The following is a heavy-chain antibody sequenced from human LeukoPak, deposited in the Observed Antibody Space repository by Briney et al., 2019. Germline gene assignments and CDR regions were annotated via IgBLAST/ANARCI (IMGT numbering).Heavy chain of an antibody. J-gene: IGHJ4*02. CDR2: ISSSSSTI. CDR1: GFTFSSYS. V-gene: IGHV3-48*04. D-gene: IGHD2-15*01. CDR3: ARDQGYCSGGSCYKNDY. Sequence: GGSLRLSCAASGFTFSSYSMNWVRQAPGKGLEWVSYISSSSSTIYYADSVKGRFTISRDNAKNSLYLQMNSLRAEDTAVHYCARDQGYCSGGSCYKNDYWGQGTLVTVSS.